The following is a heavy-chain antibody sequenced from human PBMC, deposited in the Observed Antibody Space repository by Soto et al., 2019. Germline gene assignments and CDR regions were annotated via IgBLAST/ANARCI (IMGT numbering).Heavy chain of an antibody. Sequence: EVQLVESGGGLVEPGGSLRLSCETSGFIFTSYTMSWVRQAPGKGLEWVSSITSSSFYIYSADSVKGRFATSRDNAKNSLYLQMNYLEVEDTAVYYCATVQTEQLHLAHLAAWGQGTLVNVSS. V-gene: IGHV3-21*02. CDR1: GFIFTSYT. J-gene: IGHJ5*02. D-gene: IGHD6-13*01. CDR2: ITSSSFYI. CDR3: ATVQTEQLHLAHLAA.